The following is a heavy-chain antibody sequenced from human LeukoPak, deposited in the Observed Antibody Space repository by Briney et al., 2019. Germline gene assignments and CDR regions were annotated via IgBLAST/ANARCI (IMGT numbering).Heavy chain of an antibody. CDR2: IYYSGST. Sequence: PSETLSLTCTVSGGSISSYYWSWIRQPPGKGLEWIGYIYYSGSTNYNPSLKSRVTISVDTSKNQFSLKLSSVTAADTAVYYCARYLSGSFLYFDYWGQGTLVTVSS. V-gene: IGHV4-59*01. J-gene: IGHJ4*02. CDR1: GGSISSYY. CDR3: ARYLSGSFLYFDY. D-gene: IGHD1-26*01.